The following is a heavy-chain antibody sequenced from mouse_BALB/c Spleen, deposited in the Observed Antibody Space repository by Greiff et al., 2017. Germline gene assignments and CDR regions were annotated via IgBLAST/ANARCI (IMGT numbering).Heavy chain of an antibody. CDR3: ARRLGRGDYAMDY. Sequence: VHLVESGAELAKPGASVKMSCKASGYTFTSYWMHWVKQRPGQGLEWIGYINPSTGYTEYNQKFKDKATLTADKSSSTAYMQLSSLTSEDSAVYYCARRLGRGDYAMDYWGQGTSVTVSS. J-gene: IGHJ4*01. D-gene: IGHD4-1*01. CDR1: GYTFTSYW. V-gene: IGHV1-7*01. CDR2: INPSTGYT.